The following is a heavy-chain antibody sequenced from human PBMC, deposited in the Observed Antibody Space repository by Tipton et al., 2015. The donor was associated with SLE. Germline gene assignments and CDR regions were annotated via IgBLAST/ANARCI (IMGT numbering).Heavy chain of an antibody. V-gene: IGHV4-34*01. CDR1: GGSFSGYY. CDR3: ARAAPLRWERQHFYYYMDV. CDR2: INHSGST. D-gene: IGHD1-26*01. Sequence: TLSLTCAVYGGSFSGYYWSWIRQPPGKGLEWIGEINHSGSTNYNPSLKSRVTISVDTSKNQFSLKLSSVTAEDTAVYYCARAAPLRWERQHFYYYMDVWGKGTTVTVSS. J-gene: IGHJ6*03.